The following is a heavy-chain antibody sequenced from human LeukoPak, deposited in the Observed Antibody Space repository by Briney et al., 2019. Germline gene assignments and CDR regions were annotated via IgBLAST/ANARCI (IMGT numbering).Heavy chain of an antibody. D-gene: IGHD5-12*01. V-gene: IGHV3-30*01. Sequence: GRSLRLSCAASGFTFSSYAMHWVRQAPGKGLEWVAVISYDGSNKYYADSVKGRFTISRDNSKNTLYLQMNSLRAEDTAVYYCARYDIVVTPFDYWGQGTLVTVSS. CDR2: ISYDGSNK. CDR1: GFTFSSYA. CDR3: ARYDIVVTPFDY. J-gene: IGHJ4*02.